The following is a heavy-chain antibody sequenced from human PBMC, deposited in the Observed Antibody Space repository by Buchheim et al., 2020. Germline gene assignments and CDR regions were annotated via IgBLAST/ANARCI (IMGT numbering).Heavy chain of an antibody. CDR3: ASQTSYDFWSGYSNWFDP. Sequence: QSQLQESGPGLVKPSETLSLTCTVSGGPIKNNNYYWGWIRQPPGKGLEWIGSIHYSGTTYYNPSLKSRVTISVDTSKNQFSLKLTSVTAADAAVYYCASQTSYDFWSGYSNWFDPWGQG. CDR2: IHYSGTT. V-gene: IGHV4-39*01. D-gene: IGHD3-3*01. CDR1: GGPIKNNNYY. J-gene: IGHJ5*02.